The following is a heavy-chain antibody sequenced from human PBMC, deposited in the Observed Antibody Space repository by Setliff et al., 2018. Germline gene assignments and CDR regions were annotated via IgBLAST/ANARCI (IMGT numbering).Heavy chain of an antibody. Sequence: PGGSLRLSCTASGFSYSNCWVSWVRQAPGKGLEWLASINPHASEKYYVDSVKGRFTISRDNAKNSLSLQMNSLRTEDTAVYCCFGAGTCSYWGQGALVTVSS. J-gene: IGHJ4*02. CDR1: GFSYSNCW. CDR2: INPHASEK. CDR3: FGAGTCSY. D-gene: IGHD3-10*01. V-gene: IGHV3-7*01.